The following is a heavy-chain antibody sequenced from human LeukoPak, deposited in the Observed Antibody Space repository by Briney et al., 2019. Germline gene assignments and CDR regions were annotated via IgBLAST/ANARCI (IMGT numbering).Heavy chain of an antibody. CDR3: ARGPLDGSGSYYPGDY. Sequence: GGSLRLSCAASGFTFSSYSMNWVRQAPGKGLVWVSRINSDGSSTSYADSVKGRFTISRDNAKNTLYLQMNSLRAEDTAVYFCARGPLDGSGSYYPGDYWGQGTLVTVSS. D-gene: IGHD3-10*01. CDR1: GFTFSSYS. CDR2: INSDGSST. V-gene: IGHV3-74*01. J-gene: IGHJ4*02.